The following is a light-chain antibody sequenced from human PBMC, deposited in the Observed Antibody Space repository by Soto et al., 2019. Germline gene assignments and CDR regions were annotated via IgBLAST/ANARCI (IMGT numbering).Light chain of an antibody. Sequence: DIVMTQSPLSLPVTPGEPASVSCRSSESLLHSDGHNYLDWYLQKPGQSPQLLIYLGSKRASGVPDRFSGSGSGTDLTLTISRLENEDFEVYYCQQYGTSRTFGPGTKVDI. CDR3: QQYGTSRT. J-gene: IGKJ1*01. CDR2: LGS. V-gene: IGKV2-28*01. CDR1: ESLLHSDGHNY.